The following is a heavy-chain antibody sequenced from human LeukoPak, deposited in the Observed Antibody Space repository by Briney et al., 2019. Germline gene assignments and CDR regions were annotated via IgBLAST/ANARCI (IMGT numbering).Heavy chain of an antibody. Sequence: ASVKVSCKASGYTFTSYGISWVRQAPGQGLEWMGWISAYNGNTNYAQKFQGRVTMTTDTSTSTAYMELRSLRSDDTAVYYCARDLKGVTIFGVVREFDPWGQGTLVTVSS. CDR1: GYTFTSYG. V-gene: IGHV1-18*01. J-gene: IGHJ5*02. D-gene: IGHD3-3*01. CDR2: ISAYNGNT. CDR3: ARDLKGVTIFGVVREFDP.